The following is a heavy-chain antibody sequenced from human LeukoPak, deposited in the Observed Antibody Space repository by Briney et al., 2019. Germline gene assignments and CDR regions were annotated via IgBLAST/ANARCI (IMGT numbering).Heavy chain of an antibody. CDR2: IRNKVNSYET. CDR1: GFTFSGPA. D-gene: IGHD4-17*01. Sequence: GGSLRLSCAAAGFTFSGPAMHWVRQAAGKGLEWVGRIRNKVNSYETAYAASVKARFTISRDDSKNTAYLQRNSLKTEDTAVYYCTRPDYGDYDYWGQGTLVTVSS. V-gene: IGHV3-73*01. J-gene: IGHJ4*02. CDR3: TRPDYGDYDY.